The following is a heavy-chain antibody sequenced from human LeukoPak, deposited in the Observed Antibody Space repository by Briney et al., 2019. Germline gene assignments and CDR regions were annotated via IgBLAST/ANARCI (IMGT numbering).Heavy chain of an antibody. V-gene: IGHV3-33*06. CDR2: IWYDGSNK. CDR1: GFTFSSYG. D-gene: IGHD6-13*01. Sequence: GRSLRLSCAASGFTFSSYGMHWVRQAPGKGLEWVAVIWYDGSNKCYADSVKGRFTISRDNSKNTLYLQMNSLRAEDTAVYYCAKGTAGLDYWGQGTLVTVSS. CDR3: AKGTAGLDY. J-gene: IGHJ4*02.